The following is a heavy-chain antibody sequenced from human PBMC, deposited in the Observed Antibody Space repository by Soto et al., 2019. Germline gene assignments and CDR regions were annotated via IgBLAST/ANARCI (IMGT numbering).Heavy chain of an antibody. CDR3: ARDRPSIAAGGAGFDS. J-gene: IGHJ4*02. CDR2: ISAYNGNT. V-gene: IGHV1-18*01. Sequence: QVQLVQSGAEVKKPGASVKVSCKASGYTFTSYGISWVRQAPGQGLEWMGWISAYNGNTNYAQKLQGRATMTTDTSTSTAYMKLRSLRSDDTAVYYCARDRPSIAAGGAGFDSWGQGCMVTVSS. D-gene: IGHD6-13*01. CDR1: GYTFTSYG.